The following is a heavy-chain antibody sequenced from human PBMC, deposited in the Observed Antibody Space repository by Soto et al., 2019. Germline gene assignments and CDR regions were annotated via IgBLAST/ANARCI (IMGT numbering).Heavy chain of an antibody. CDR3: AIGLGSSWYKGEDAFDI. V-gene: IGHV1-69*06. J-gene: IGHJ3*02. CDR2: IIPIFGTA. CDR1: GGTFSSYA. Sequence: SVKVSCKASGGTFSSYASSWVRQAPGQGLEWMGGIIPIFGTANYAQKFQGRVTITADKSTRTAYMELSSLRSEDTAVYYCAIGLGSSWYKGEDAFDICGQGTMVTV. D-gene: IGHD6-13*01.